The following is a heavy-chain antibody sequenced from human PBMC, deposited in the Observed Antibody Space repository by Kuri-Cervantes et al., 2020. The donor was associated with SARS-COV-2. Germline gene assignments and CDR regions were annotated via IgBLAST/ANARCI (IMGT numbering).Heavy chain of an antibody. CDR1: GGSISSSGHY. J-gene: IGHJ4*02. Sequence: SETLSLTCSVSGGSISSSGHYWGWVRQPPGKGLEWIGSIYFSGSTNYNPSLKSRVTISVDTSKNQFFLKLSSVTAADTAVYYCARGRRYSLPGGLDYWGQGTLVTVSS. CDR3: ARGRRYSLPGGLDY. V-gene: IGHV4-39*07. CDR2: IYFSGST. D-gene: IGHD3-9*01.